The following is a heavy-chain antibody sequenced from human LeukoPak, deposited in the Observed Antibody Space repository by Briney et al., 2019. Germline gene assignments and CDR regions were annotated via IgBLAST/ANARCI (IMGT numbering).Heavy chain of an antibody. CDR1: GFTFSSYG. V-gene: IGHV3-30*18. CDR2: ISYDGSNK. Sequence: GGSLRLSCAASGFTFSSYGMHWVRQAPGKGLEWVAVISYDGSNKYYADSVKGRFTISRDNSKNTLYLQMNSLRAEDTAVYYCAKSGVVWFGEFSPERCYYMDVWGKGTTVTVSS. J-gene: IGHJ6*03. CDR3: AKSGVVWFGEFSPERCYYMDV. D-gene: IGHD3-10*01.